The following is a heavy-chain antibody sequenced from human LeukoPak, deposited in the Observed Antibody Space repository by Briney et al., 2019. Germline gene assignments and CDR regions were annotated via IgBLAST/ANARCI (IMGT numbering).Heavy chain of an antibody. J-gene: IGHJ3*01. Sequence: ASVKVSCKASGYTFTSYGISWVRQAPGQGLEWMGWISAYNGNTNYAQKLQGRVTMTTDTSTSTAYVELRSLTYDDTAVYYCARAGYCGDGGCRGGSAFDVWGQGTMVTVSS. CDR1: GYTFTSYG. V-gene: IGHV1-18*01. CDR2: ISAYNGNT. D-gene: IGHD2-15*01. CDR3: ARAGYCGDGGCRGGSAFDV.